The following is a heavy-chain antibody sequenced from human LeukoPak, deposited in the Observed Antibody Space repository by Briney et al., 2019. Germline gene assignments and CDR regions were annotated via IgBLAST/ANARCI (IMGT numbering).Heavy chain of an antibody. V-gene: IGHV3-23*01. D-gene: IGHD6-13*01. CDR1: GFTFSSYA. CDR3: ARDPAGTYYFDY. CDR2: FSGSGGNT. Sequence: PGGSLRLSCAASGFTFSSYAMSWVRQAPGKGLEWVSTFSGSGGNTYYADSVKGRFTISRDNSKNTLYLQMNRLRAEDTAVYYCARDPAGTYYFDYWGQGTLVTVSS. J-gene: IGHJ4*02.